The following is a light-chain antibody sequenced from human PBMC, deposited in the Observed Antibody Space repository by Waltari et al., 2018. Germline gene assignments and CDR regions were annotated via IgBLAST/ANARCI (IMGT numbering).Light chain of an antibody. CDR2: EAN. J-gene: IGLJ1*01. CDR1: SRDIASYNL. CDR3: YAYAGTRGV. Sequence: QSALTQPASVSGSPGPSITIPCPGTSRDIASYNLVSWYQQHPGKAPKLIIYEANNRPSGVSSRFSGSKSGNTASLTISGPQAEDEANYYCYAYAGTRGVFGTGTKVTVL. V-gene: IGLV2-23*01.